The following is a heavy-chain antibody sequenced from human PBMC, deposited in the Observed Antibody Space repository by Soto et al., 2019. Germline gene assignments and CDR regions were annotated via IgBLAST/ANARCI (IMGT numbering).Heavy chain of an antibody. Sequence: QVQLVQSGAELKKPGASVKVSCKASGYTFSNYDMNWVRQATGQGPEWIGWVNPNNGDTGYAQKFQGRVTLTTDISPATAYMELTSLRSDDTAIYYCAKVSRKGSAIDLDYWGQGTLITVSS. D-gene: IGHD3-10*01. CDR3: AKVSRKGSAIDLDY. CDR1: GYTFSNYD. J-gene: IGHJ4*02. V-gene: IGHV1-8*01. CDR2: VNPNNGDT.